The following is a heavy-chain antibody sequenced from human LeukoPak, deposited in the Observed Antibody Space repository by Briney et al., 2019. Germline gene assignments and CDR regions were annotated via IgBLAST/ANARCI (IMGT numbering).Heavy chain of an antibody. CDR2: ISYDGSNK. CDR3: TTVTDY. CDR1: GFTFSSYG. Sequence: PGGSLRLSCAASGFTFSSYGMHWVRQAPGKGLEWVAIISYDGSNKYYADSVKGRFTISRDNSKNTLYLQMNSLRAEDTAVYYCTTVTDYWGQGTLVTVSS. V-gene: IGHV3-30*03. J-gene: IGHJ4*02. D-gene: IGHD4-17*01.